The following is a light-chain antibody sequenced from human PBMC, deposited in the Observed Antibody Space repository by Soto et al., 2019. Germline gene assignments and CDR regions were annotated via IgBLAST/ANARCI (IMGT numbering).Light chain of an antibody. CDR2: AAS. CDR3: QQANSFPIT. J-gene: IGKJ5*01. Sequence: DIQMTQSPYSVSASVGDRVTITCRASQGISTLLAWYQQKPGKGPKLLIYAASSLQSGVPSRFSGSGSGTDFTLTISSLQPEDFATYYSQQANSFPITFGQGTRLEIK. V-gene: IGKV1-12*01. CDR1: QGISTL.